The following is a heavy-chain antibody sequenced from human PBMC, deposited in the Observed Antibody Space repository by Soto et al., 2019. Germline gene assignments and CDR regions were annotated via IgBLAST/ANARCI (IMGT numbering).Heavy chain of an antibody. CDR3: AGGRYDFWSGYYLGV. CDR1: GYTFTGYY. CDR2: INPNSGGT. J-gene: IGHJ6*04. D-gene: IGHD3-3*01. V-gene: IGHV1-2*02. Sequence: ASVKVSCKASGYTFTGYYMHWVRQAPGQGLEWMGWINPNSGGTNYAQKFQGRVTMTRDTSISTAYMELSRLRSDDTAVYYCAGGRYDFWSGYYLGVWGKGTTVTVSS.